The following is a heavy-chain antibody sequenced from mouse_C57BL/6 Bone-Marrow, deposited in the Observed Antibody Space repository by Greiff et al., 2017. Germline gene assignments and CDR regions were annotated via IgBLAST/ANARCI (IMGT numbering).Heavy chain of an antibody. CDR1: GFTFSSYG. V-gene: IGHV5-6*02. CDR3: ARRDSSGPFAY. J-gene: IGHJ3*01. D-gene: IGHD3-2*02. Sequence: EVNLVESGGDLVKPGGSLKLSCAASGFTFSSYGMSWVRQTPDKRLEWVATISSGGSYTYYPDSVKGRFTISRDNAKNTLYLQMSSLKSEDTAMYYCARRDSSGPFAYWGQGTLVTVSA. CDR2: ISSGGSYT.